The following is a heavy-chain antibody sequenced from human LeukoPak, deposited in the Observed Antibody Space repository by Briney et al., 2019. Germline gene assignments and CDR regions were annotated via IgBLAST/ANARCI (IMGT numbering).Heavy chain of an antibody. CDR2: IRSNGGDT. V-gene: IGHV3-23*01. J-gene: IGHJ5*02. D-gene: IGHD2-15*01. CDR3: ARGGYTTWFDP. Sequence: QTGGSLRLSCAASGFTFSSYSMTWVRQAPGKGLEWVSTIRSNGGDTFYTDPVKGRFTISRDNSKNTLYLEMNSLRAEDTAVYYCARGGYTTWFDPWGQGTLVTVSS. CDR1: GFTFSSYS.